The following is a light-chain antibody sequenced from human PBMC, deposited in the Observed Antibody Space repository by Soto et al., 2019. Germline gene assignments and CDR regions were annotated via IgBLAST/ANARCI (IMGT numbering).Light chain of an antibody. CDR1: QNINNL. CDR3: QHYYTYPYT. J-gene: IGKJ2*01. V-gene: IGKV1-5*03. Sequence: DIPMTQSPSTLSASVGDRVTISCRASQNINNLLAWYQQKPGKVPTMLIYKASSLESGVPSRFSGSGSGTDFSLTISSLQPDDFATYYCQHYYTYPYTFGQGTKLEIK. CDR2: KAS.